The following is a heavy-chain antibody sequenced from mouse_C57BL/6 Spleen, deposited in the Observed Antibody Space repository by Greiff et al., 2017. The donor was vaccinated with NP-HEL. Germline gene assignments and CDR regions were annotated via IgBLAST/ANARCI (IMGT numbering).Heavy chain of an antibody. CDR2: IDPSDSET. CDR1: GYTFTSYW. Sequence: VQLQQPGAELVRPGSSVKLSCKASGYTFTSYWMHWVKQRPIQGLEWIGNIDPSDSETHYNQKFKDKATLTVDKSSSTAYMQLSSLTSEDSAVYYCARTSYYGSWFAYWGQGTLVTVSA. D-gene: IGHD1-1*01. V-gene: IGHV1-52*01. J-gene: IGHJ3*01. CDR3: ARTSYYGSWFAY.